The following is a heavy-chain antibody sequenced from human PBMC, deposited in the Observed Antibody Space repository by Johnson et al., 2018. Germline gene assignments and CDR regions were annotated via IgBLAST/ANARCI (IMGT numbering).Heavy chain of an antibody. CDR2: IKPNGIEA. J-gene: IGHJ4*02. V-gene: IGHV3-7*01. CDR1: GFTFPSYW. Sequence: VQLVQSGGGLVQPGGSLRLSCAASGFTFPSYWMSWVGQAPGKGMEWVATIKPNGIEAYFVDSGKGRSTISRDNAQNQVVLQMNSLGPEDTAVYYCATSARWGQGTLVTVSS. CDR3: ATSAR. D-gene: IGHD6-6*01.